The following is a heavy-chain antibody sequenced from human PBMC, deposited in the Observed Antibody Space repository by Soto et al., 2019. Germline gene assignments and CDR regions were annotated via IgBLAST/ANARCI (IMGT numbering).Heavy chain of an antibody. J-gene: IGHJ6*02. CDR1: GFTFRSYA. CDR3: AREGRRPGYCSSTSCYPFYGMDV. V-gene: IGHV3-30-3*01. Sequence: SLSLSYAASGFTFRSYAMHWVRQAPGKGLEGVAVISYDGSNKYYADSVKGRFTISRDNSKNTLYLQMNSLRAEDTAVYYCAREGRRPGYCSSTSCYPFYGMDVWGQGTTVTVSS. D-gene: IGHD2-2*01. CDR2: ISYDGSNK.